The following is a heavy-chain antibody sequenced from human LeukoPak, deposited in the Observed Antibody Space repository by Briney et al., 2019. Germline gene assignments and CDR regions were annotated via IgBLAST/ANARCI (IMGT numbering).Heavy chain of an antibody. CDR2: INHSGST. D-gene: IGHD3-9*01. CDR1: GGSFSGYY. V-gene: IGHV4-34*01. Sequence: PSETLSLTCAVYGGSFSGYYWSWIRQPPGKGLEWIGEINHSGSTNYDPSLKSRVTISVDTSKNQFSPKLSSVTAADTAVYYCARVAVLRYFDWLSSISYFDYWGQGTLVTVSS. CDR3: ARVAVLRYFDWLSSISYFDY. J-gene: IGHJ4*02.